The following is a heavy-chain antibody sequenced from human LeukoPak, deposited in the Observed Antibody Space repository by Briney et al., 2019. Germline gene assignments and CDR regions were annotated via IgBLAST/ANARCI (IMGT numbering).Heavy chain of an antibody. Sequence: PSGGSLRLSCAASGFTLSSYEMNWVRQAPGKGLEWVSYISSSGSTIYYADSVKGRFTISRDNAKNSLYLQMNSLRAEDTAVYYCAELGITMIGGVWGKGTTVTISS. V-gene: IGHV3-48*03. CDR3: AELGITMIGGV. J-gene: IGHJ6*04. CDR1: GFTLSSYE. D-gene: IGHD3-10*02. CDR2: ISSSGSTI.